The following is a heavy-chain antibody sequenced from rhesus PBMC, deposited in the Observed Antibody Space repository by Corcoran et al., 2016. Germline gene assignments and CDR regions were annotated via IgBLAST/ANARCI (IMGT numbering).Heavy chain of an antibody. CDR1: GYSISSGYY. CDR2: ISGSSGST. D-gene: IGHD6-25*01. V-gene: IGHV4-99*01. J-gene: IGHJ4*01. Sequence: QVQLQESGPGLVKPSETLYLTCAVSGYSISSGYYWGWIRQPPGKGLEYIGYISGSSGSTYYNPSLKSRVTISKETSKNQFSLKLSSVTAADTAVYYCARRRQLASFDYWGQGVLVTVSS. CDR3: ARRRQLASFDY.